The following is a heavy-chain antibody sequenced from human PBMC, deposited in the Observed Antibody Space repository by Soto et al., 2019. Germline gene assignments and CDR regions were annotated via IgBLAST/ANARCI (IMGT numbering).Heavy chain of an antibody. D-gene: IGHD2-21*01. CDR2: IYPGDSDT. V-gene: IGHV5-51*01. Sequence: PGESLKVSCKGSGYSFTSYWIGWVRQMPGKGLEWMGIIYPGDSDTRYSPSFQGQVTISADKSISTAYLQWSSLKASDTAMYYCARHEHYYYYYMDVWGKGTTVTVSS. CDR1: GYSFTSYW. CDR3: ARHEHYYYYYMDV. J-gene: IGHJ6*03.